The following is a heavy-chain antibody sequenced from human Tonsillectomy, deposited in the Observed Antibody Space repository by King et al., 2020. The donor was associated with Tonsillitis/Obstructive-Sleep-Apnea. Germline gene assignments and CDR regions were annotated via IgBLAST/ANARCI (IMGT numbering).Heavy chain of an antibody. CDR3: ARDSMSHYYDSSGYYTFDY. CDR1: GYTFSSYG. CDR2: ISAYNGHT. Sequence: VQLVQSGAEVKKPGASVKVSCQASGYTFSSYGISWVRQAPGQGLEWMGWISAYNGHTNYAQKLQGRVTMTTDTSTSTAYMEVRSLRSDDTAVYYCARDSMSHYYDSSGYYTFDYWGQGTLVTVSS. V-gene: IGHV1-18*01. J-gene: IGHJ4*02. D-gene: IGHD3-22*01.